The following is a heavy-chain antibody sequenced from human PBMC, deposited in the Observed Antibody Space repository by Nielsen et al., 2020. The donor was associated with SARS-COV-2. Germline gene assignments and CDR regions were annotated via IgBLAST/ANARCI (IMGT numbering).Heavy chain of an antibody. CDR2: ISSSSSYI. V-gene: IGHV3-21*01. CDR3: VRGDFEYSSSLNYYGMDV. Sequence: GESLKISCAASGFTFSSYSMNWVRQAPGKGLEWVSSISSSSSYIYYADSVKGRFTISRDNAKNSLYLQMNSLRAEDTAVYYCVRGDFEYSSSLNYYGMDVWGQGTTVTVSS. CDR1: GFTFSSYS. D-gene: IGHD6-6*01. J-gene: IGHJ6*02.